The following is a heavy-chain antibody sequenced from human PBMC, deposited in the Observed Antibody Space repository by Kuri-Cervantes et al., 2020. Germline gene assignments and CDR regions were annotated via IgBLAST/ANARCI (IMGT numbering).Heavy chain of an antibody. CDR3: AKDISPLVRGVINY. Sequence: LSLTCAASGFTFSSYSMNWVRQAPGKGLEWVSGISWNSGSIGYADSVKGRFTISRDNAKNSLYLQMNSLRAEDTALYYCAKDISPLVRGVINYWGQGTLVTVSS. D-gene: IGHD3-10*01. V-gene: IGHV3-9*01. CDR2: ISWNSGSI. J-gene: IGHJ4*02. CDR1: GFTFSSYS.